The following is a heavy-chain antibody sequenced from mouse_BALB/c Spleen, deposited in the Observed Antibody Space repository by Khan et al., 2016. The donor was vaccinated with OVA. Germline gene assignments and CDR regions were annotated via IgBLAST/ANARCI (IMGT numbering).Heavy chain of an antibody. V-gene: IGHV3-2*02. CDR3: AVTRFYYGYSFFDY. CDR2: ISNSGTT. CDR1: GYSITSDYA. Sequence: EVQLQESGPGLVKPSQSLSLTCTVTGYSITSDYAWTWIRQFPGDKLEWMGYISNSGTTSYNPSPKSRISITRDTSKYRFLLQLSSVTTEDTATYYCAVTRFYYGYSFFDYWGQGTTLTVSS. D-gene: IGHD2-2*01. J-gene: IGHJ2*01.